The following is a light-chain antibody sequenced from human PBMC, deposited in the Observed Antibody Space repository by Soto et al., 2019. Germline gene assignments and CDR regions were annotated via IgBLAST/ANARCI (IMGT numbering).Light chain of an antibody. Sequence: EKVMTQSPATLSTSPGERATLSCRASQSVNSYLAWYQQKPGQAPRLLIYGASTRATGIPARFSGSGSGTEFTLTISSLQSEDFAVYYCQQYTNWPSWTFGQGTKVEIK. V-gene: IGKV3-15*01. CDR2: GAS. CDR3: QQYTNWPSWT. CDR1: QSVNSY. J-gene: IGKJ1*01.